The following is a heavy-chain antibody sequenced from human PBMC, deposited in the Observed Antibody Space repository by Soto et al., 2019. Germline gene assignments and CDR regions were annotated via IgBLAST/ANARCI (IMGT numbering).Heavy chain of an antibody. CDR3: ARPYCSSNSCHNWFDS. D-gene: IGHD2-2*01. J-gene: IGHJ5*01. CDR2: INPNSGDT. V-gene: IGHV1-2*02. CDR1: GYTFTSYG. Sequence: ASVKVSCKASGYTFTSYGISWVRQAPGQGLEWMGWINPNSGDTSYLQKFQGRVSMTTDTSINTAYMELSRVRSDDTAVYYCARPYCSSNSCHNWFDSWGQGTLVTVSS.